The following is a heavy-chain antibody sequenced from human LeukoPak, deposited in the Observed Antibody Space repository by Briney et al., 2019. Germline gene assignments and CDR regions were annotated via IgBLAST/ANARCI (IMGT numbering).Heavy chain of an antibody. D-gene: IGHD6-13*01. J-gene: IGHJ2*01. CDR2: INHSGST. CDR1: GGSISSSSYY. CDR3: ARVYYSNSYDYWYFDL. Sequence: SETLSLTCTVSGGSISSSSYYWGWIRQPPGKGLEWIGEINHSGSTNYNPSLKSRVTISVDTSKNQFSLKLSPVTAADTAVYYCARVYYSNSYDYWYFDLWGRGTLVTVSS. V-gene: IGHV4-39*07.